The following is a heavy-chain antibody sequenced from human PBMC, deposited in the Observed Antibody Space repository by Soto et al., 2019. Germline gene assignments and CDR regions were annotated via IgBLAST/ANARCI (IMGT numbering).Heavy chain of an antibody. J-gene: IGHJ4*02. CDR2: IYYSGST. Sequence: PSEALSLTCTVSGGSIISYYWSWILQPPGKGLEWIGYIYYSGSTNYNPSLKSRVTISVDTSKNQFSLKLSSVTAADTAVYYCARRASSAVEIFDYWGQGTLVTVSS. CDR1: GGSIISYY. V-gene: IGHV4-59*08. CDR3: ARRASSAVEIFDY. D-gene: IGHD6-6*01.